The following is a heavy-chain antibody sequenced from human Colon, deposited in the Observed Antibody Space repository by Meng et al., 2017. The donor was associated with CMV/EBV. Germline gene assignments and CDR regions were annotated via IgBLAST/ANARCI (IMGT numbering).Heavy chain of an antibody. CDR3: ARVVLNFFDY. CDR1: GCSLTSNSYF. CDR2: IYNSGNA. J-gene: IGHJ4*02. D-gene: IGHD3-10*02. V-gene: IGHV4-39*07. Sequence: GSGPGLVKPSETLSLTCTVSGCSLTSNSYFWGCLRQPPGKGLEYIGSIYNSGNAYYNPSLKSRVTISLDTSKNQFSLKLSSVTAADTAMYYCARVVLNFFDYWGQGTLVTVSS.